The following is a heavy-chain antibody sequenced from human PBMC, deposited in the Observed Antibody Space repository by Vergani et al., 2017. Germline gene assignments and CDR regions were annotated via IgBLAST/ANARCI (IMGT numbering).Heavy chain of an antibody. Sequence: QVQLQESGPGLVKPSQTLSLTCTVSGGSISSGDYYWSWIRQPPGKGLEWIGYLYYSGSTYYNPSLKSRVTISVETSKNQFSLKLSSVTAADTAVYYCARGKGVVQLWYPSWYFDLWGRGTLVTVSS. CDR2: LYYSGST. J-gene: IGHJ2*01. CDR3: ARGKGVVQLWYPSWYFDL. D-gene: IGHD5-18*01. V-gene: IGHV4-30-4*08. CDR1: GGSISSGDYY.